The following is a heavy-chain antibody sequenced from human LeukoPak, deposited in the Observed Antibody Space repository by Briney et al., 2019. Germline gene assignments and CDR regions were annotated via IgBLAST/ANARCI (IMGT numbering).Heavy chain of an antibody. CDR3: ASPGIAVAGTDNAVDI. V-gene: IGHV4-4*02. CDR2: IYPSGST. CDR1: GGSISSSNW. D-gene: IGHD6-19*01. Sequence: ASGTLSLTCAVSGGSISSSNWWNWVRQPPGEGLEWIGEIYPSGSTNYNPSLKSRVTISVDKSKNQFSLKLSSVTAADTAVYYCASPGIAVAGTDNAVDIWGQGTMVTASS. J-gene: IGHJ3*02.